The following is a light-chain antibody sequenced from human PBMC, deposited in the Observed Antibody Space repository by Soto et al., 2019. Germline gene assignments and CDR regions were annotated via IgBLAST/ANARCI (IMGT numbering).Light chain of an antibody. V-gene: IGKV2-30*02. CDR1: QSLVHSEGIAY. CDR2: KVS. CDR3: MQSIQLPLT. Sequence: VVMTQSPLSLPVTLGQPASISCSANQSLVHSEGIAYFTWFQQRPGRSPRRLIYKVSNRDSGVPARFSGSGSGTDFALKISRVEAEDVGVYYCMQSIQLPLTFGQGTRLEIK. J-gene: IGKJ5*01.